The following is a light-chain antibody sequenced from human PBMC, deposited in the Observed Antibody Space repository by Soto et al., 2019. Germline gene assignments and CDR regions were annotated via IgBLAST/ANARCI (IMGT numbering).Light chain of an antibody. V-gene: IGLV1-47*01. CDR3: AAWDDSLKV. CDR1: SSNIGSNY. CDR2: RNN. Sequence: QSVLTQPPSASGTPGQRVTISCSGSSSNIGSNYVYWYQHLSGTAPKLLIYRNNQRPSGVPDRFSGSKSGTSASLAISGLRSEDEADYYCAAWDDSLKVFGGGTKVTVL. J-gene: IGLJ3*02.